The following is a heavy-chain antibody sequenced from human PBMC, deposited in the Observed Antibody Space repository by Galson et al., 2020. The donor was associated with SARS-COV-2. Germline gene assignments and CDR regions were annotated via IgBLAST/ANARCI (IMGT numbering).Heavy chain of an antibody. V-gene: IGHV3-74*01. Sequence: GESLKISCAASGFTFSSYWMHWVRQAPGKGLVWVSRINSDGSSTSYADSVKGRFTISRDNAKNTLYLQMNSLRAEDTAVYYCARWGSGSGSYYRIYWYFDLWGRGTLVTVSS. CDR3: ARWGSGSGSYYRIYWYFDL. CDR1: GFTFSSYW. D-gene: IGHD3-10*01. J-gene: IGHJ2*01. CDR2: INSDGSST.